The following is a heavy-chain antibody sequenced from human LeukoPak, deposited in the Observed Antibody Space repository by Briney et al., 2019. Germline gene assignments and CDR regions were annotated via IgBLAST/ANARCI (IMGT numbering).Heavy chain of an antibody. J-gene: IGHJ4*02. CDR2: ISAYNGNT. Sequence: ASVKVSCEASGYTFTSYGISWVRQAPRQGLEWMGWISAYNGNTNYAQKLQGRVTMTTDTSTSTAYMELRSLRSDDTAVYYCARDRDGDSLFDYWGQGTLVTVSS. V-gene: IGHV1-18*01. CDR1: GYTFTSYG. D-gene: IGHD4-17*01. CDR3: ARDRDGDSLFDY.